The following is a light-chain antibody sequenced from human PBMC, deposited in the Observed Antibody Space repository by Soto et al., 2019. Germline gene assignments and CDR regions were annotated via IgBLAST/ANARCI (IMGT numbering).Light chain of an antibody. CDR3: QQRSNWRVT. CDR2: DAS. Sequence: EIVLTQSPATLSLSPGERATLSCRASQSVNIYLAWYQQKPGQAPRLLIYDASNSAAGIPARFSGSGSGTDFTLTSSSLEPEDIAVYYCQQRSNWRVTFGGGTKVDIK. CDR1: QSVNIY. V-gene: IGKV3-11*01. J-gene: IGKJ4*01.